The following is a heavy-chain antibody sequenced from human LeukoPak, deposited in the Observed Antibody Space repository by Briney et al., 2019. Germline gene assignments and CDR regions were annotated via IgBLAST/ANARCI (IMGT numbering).Heavy chain of an antibody. J-gene: IGHJ5*02. Sequence: TSETLSLTCTVSGGSISSSSDYWGWIRQPPGKGLEWIGSIYYSGSTYYNPSLKSRVTISVDTSKSQFSLKLSSVTAADTAVYYCARTYGSGSYSWFDPWGQGTLVTVSS. V-gene: IGHV4-39*07. CDR2: IYYSGST. D-gene: IGHD3-10*01. CDR3: ARTYGSGSYSWFDP. CDR1: GGSISSSSDY.